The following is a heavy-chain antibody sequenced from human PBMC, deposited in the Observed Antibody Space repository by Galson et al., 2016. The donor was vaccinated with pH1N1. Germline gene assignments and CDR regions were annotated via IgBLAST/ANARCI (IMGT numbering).Heavy chain of an antibody. CDR3: AHNVPSRSTNLGVVFTNDAFDM. J-gene: IGHJ3*02. V-gene: IGHV2-5*02. CDR2: IYWDDDR. D-gene: IGHD3-3*01. Sequence: PALVKPTQTLTLTCTFSGFSLTTTGVGVGWIRQPPGKALEWLAVIYWDDDRRYIPSLNSRLTITKDTSKNQVVLTMTNRYPVDNATYYCAHNVPSRSTNLGVVFTNDAFDMWGQGTMVTVSS. CDR1: GFSLTTTGVG.